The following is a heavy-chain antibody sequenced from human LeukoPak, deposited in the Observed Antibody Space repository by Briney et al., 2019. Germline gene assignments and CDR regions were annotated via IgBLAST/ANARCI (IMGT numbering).Heavy chain of an antibody. CDR1: GGSITSYY. CDR2: IYYSGST. V-gene: IGHV4-59*01. CDR3: ASDRVHTDGFGWIDP. J-gene: IGHJ5*02. D-gene: IGHD3-10*01. Sequence: PSETLSLTCTVSGGSITSYYWSWIRQPPGKGLEWIGYIYYSGSTNYNPSLKSRVTISVDTSNNQFSLKLTSVTAADTAVYYCASDRVHTDGFGWIDPLGQGALVTVSS.